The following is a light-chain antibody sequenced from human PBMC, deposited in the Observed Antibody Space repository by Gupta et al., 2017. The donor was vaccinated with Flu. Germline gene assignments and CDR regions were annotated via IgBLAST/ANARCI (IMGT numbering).Light chain of an antibody. J-gene: IGKJ1*01. CDR2: LVS. CDR3: MQGAHLPLA. V-gene: IGKV2-30*01. Sequence: DVVTTQSPLSLAVTLGQSASISCRSSQGLVYSDGNTDLPWFQQRPGQSPRRLIYLVSNRDSGVPDIFSCSWSGTDFTLKISRVEAEDVGVYFCMQGAHLPLAFGRGTKLEIK. CDR1: QGLVYSDGNTD.